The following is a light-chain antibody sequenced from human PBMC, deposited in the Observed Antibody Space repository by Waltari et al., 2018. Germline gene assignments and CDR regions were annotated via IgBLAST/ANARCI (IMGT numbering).Light chain of an antibody. CDR3: SSYTSSSHVV. V-gene: IGLV2-14*01. CDR1: SSDGGGYNY. CDR2: DVS. J-gene: IGLJ2*01. Sequence: QSALTQPASVSGSPGQSITIPCTGTSSDGGGYNYVSWYQQHPGKAPKLMIYDVSNRPSGVSNRFSGSKSGNTASLTISGLQAEDEADYYCSSYTSSSHVVFGGGTKLTVL.